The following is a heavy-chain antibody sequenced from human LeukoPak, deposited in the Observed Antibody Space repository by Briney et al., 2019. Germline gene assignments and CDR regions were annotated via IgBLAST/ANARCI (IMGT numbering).Heavy chain of an antibody. CDR2: IRSSDNLI. D-gene: IGHD2-21*01. Sequence: GGSLRLSCAASGFTFSSYEFNWVRQAPGKGLEWIPYIRSSDNLIYYADSVRGRFTVSRDNAKSSLYLQMNNLRAEDTAVYYCARETASCGGDCYDYWGQGTLVTVSS. CDR3: ARETASCGGDCYDY. V-gene: IGHV3-48*03. CDR1: GFTFSSYE. J-gene: IGHJ4*02.